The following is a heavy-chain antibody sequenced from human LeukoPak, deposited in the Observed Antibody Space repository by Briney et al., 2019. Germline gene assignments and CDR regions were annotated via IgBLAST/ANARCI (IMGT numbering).Heavy chain of an antibody. J-gene: IGHJ6*04. V-gene: IGHV3-43*02. CDR3: APSQSRDYYYGMDV. CDR1: GFTFDDYA. Sequence: PGGSLRLSCAASGFTFDDYAKHWVRQAPGKGLEWVSLISVDGSTIYYVDSVKGRFTISRDNSKNSLYLQMNSLRTEDTALYYCAPSQSRDYYYGMDVWGAGTTVTVSS. CDR2: ISVDGSTI.